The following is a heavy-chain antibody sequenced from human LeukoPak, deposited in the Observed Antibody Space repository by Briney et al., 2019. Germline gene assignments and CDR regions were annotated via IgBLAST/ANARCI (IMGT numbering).Heavy chain of an antibody. CDR2: IYYSGST. D-gene: IGHD4-17*01. J-gene: IGHJ5*02. CDR1: GGSISSSSYY. V-gene: IGHV4-39*07. Sequence: PSETLSLTCTVSGGSISSSSYYWGWIRQPPGKGLEWIGSIYYSGSTYYNPSLKSRVTISVDTSKNQFSLKLSSVTAADTAVYYCARAHYGDYRRVHNWFDPWGQGTLVTVSS. CDR3: ARAHYGDYRRVHNWFDP.